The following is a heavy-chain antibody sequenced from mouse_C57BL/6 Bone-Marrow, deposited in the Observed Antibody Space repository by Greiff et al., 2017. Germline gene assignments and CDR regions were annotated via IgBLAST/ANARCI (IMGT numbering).Heavy chain of an antibody. J-gene: IGHJ3*01. D-gene: IGHD1-1*01. V-gene: IGHV1-58*01. CDR1: GYTFTSYG. Sequence: VHVKQSGAELVRPGSSVKMSCKASGYTFTSYGINWVKQRPGQGLEWIGYIDIGNGYTEYNEKFKGKATLTSDTSYSTSYMQLSSLTSEDSAIYFCARGYYGRCAYWGQGTLVTVSA. CDR2: IDIGNGYT. CDR3: ARGYYGRCAY.